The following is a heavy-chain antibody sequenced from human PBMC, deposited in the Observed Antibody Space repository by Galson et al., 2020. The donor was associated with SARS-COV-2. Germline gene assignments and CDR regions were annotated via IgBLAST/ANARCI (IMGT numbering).Heavy chain of an antibody. J-gene: IGHJ6*03. V-gene: IGHV1-8*03. CDR3: ARASKHYNFLTGYLNYYYYYMDV. CDR2: MNPKSGNT. D-gene: IGHD3-9*01. Sequence: ALVKVSCKASGYTFANYDVNWVRQATGQGLEWMGWMNPKSGNTGYAQRFQGRVTITRDTSISTAYLELSSLRSEDTAVYYCARASKHYNFLTGYLNYYYYYMDVWGTGTTVTISS. CDR1: GYTFANYD.